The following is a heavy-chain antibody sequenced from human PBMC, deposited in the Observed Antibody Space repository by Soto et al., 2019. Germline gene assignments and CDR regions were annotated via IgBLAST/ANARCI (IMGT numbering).Heavy chain of an antibody. CDR1: GYTFTDFY. CDR3: ARGGATEPTLPGFGEFFMDV. Sequence: QVQLVQSGAEVKKPGASVRLSCKASGYTFTDFYIHWVRQAPGQGPEWMGWSNPNSGGGNYAEKFHGWVTLTRDTSVSTAYIDLRRLKSEDTAVYYCARGGATEPTLPGFGEFFMDVWGKGTSVTVS. J-gene: IGHJ6*03. V-gene: IGHV1-2*04. D-gene: IGHD3-10*01. CDR2: SNPNSGGG.